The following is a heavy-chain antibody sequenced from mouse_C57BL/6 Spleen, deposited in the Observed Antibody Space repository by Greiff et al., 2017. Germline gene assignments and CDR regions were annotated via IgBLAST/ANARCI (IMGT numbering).Heavy chain of an antibody. CDR2: IDPENGDT. CDR3: TTGDYDVEAY. Sequence: EVQLQQSGAELVRPGASVKLSCTASGFNIKDDYMHWVKQRPEQGLEWIGWIDPENGDTEYASKFQGKATITADTSSNTAYLQLSSLTSEDTAVYYCTTGDYDVEAYWGQGTLVTVSA. CDR1: GFNIKDDY. J-gene: IGHJ3*01. D-gene: IGHD2-4*01. V-gene: IGHV14-4*01.